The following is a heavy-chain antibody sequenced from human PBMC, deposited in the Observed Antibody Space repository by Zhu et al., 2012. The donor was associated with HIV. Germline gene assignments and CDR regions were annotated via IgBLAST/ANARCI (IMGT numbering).Heavy chain of an antibody. CDR1: GDSVSDRTYY. CDR2: FYYGANI. CDR3: ASPRYARRGGGPLFLHGMDV. J-gene: IGHJ6*02. D-gene: IGHD3-16*01. Sequence: QVQLQESGPGVVKPSETLSLTCTVSGDSVSDRTYYWGWIRQSPGKGLEWIGSFYYGANIYYNPSLEGRVRISVDTSKNLFSLELIAVTAADAAVYYCASPRYARRGGGPLFLHGMDVWGQGDHG. V-gene: IGHV4-39*07.